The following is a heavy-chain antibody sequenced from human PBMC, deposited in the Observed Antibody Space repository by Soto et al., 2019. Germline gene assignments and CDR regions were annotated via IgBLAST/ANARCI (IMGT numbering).Heavy chain of an antibody. Sequence: KSSETLSLTCTVSGGSISTGGYYWSWIRQYPGKGLEWLGYIDGSGYTFYNPSLQSRLTLSMDTSKNQFSLKLSSATAADTAVYFCARKQAGFFYGIDYWGQGTLVTVPQ. CDR3: ARKQAGFFYGIDY. V-gene: IGHV4-31*03. CDR1: GGSISTGGYY. J-gene: IGHJ4*02. D-gene: IGHD3-3*01. CDR2: IDGSGYT.